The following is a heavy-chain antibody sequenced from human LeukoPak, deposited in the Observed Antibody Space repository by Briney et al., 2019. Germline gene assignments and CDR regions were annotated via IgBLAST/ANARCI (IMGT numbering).Heavy chain of an antibody. Sequence: GGSLRLSCAASGFTLSSQRMNWVRQAPGKGLELVSYISSSSSTIYYADSVKGRFTICRDNAKNSLYLQMNSLRAEDTAVYYCARSSRELGGYAPWELMPPFDYWGQGTLVTVSS. J-gene: IGHJ4*02. CDR1: GFTLSSQR. D-gene: IGHD1-7*01. CDR3: ARSSRELGGYAPWELMPPFDY. CDR2: ISSSSSTI. V-gene: IGHV3-48*01.